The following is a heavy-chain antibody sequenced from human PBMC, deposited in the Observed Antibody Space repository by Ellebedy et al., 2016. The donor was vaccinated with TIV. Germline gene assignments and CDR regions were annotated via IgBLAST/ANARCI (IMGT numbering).Heavy chain of an antibody. J-gene: IGHJ4*02. CDR3: AKDGDGSGWGDFDF. Sequence: PGGSLRLSCAASGFTFRDHYMSWTRQAPGKGLEWVSYISSSGSTVYYADSVKGRFTISRDNAKSSLYLQMNSLRTEDTAVYFCAKDGDGSGWGDFDFWGQGTLVTVSS. CDR1: GFTFRDHY. V-gene: IGHV3-11*01. D-gene: IGHD6-19*01. CDR2: ISSSGSTV.